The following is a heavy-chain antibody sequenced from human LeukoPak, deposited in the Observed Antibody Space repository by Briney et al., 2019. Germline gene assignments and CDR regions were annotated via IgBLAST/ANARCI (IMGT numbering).Heavy chain of an antibody. CDR2: IYYSGST. V-gene: IGHV4-30-4*08. D-gene: IGHD6-19*01. CDR1: GGSISSGDYY. J-gene: IGHJ6*03. CDR3: ARDRKAVAGMDV. Sequence: SETLSLTCTVSGGSISSGDYYWSWIRQPPGKGLEWIGYIYYSGSTYYNPSLKSRVTISVDTSKNQFSLTLSSVTAADTAVYYCARDRKAVAGMDVWGKGTTVTVSS.